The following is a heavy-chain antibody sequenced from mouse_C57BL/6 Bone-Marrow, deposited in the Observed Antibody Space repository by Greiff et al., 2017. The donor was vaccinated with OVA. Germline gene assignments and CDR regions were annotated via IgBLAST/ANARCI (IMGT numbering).Heavy chain of an antibody. V-gene: IGHV5-4*03. J-gene: IGHJ2*01. CDR1: GFTFSSYA. Sequence: EVMLVESGGGLVKPGGSLKLSCAASGFTFSSYAMSWVRQTPEKRLEWVATISDGGSYTYYPDNVKGRFTISRDNAKNNLYLQMSHLKSEDTAMYYCARWVSLYDGYPEDYWGQGTTLTVSS. D-gene: IGHD2-3*01. CDR3: ARWVSLYDGYPEDY. CDR2: ISDGGSYT.